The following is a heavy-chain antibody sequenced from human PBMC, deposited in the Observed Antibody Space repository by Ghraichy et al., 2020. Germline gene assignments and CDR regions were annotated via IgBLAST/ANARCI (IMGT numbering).Heavy chain of an antibody. Sequence: ASVKVSCRTSGYTFTGYYMHWVRQAPGQGLEWMGWINPNSGDTNYAQKFQGRVTMTRDTSISTAYMELSRLTSDDTAVYYCARDLSNSCFYWGQGTLVTVSS. CDR3: ARDLSNSCFY. CDR2: INPNSGDT. J-gene: IGHJ4*02. D-gene: IGHD6-13*01. CDR1: GYTFTGYY. V-gene: IGHV1-2*02.